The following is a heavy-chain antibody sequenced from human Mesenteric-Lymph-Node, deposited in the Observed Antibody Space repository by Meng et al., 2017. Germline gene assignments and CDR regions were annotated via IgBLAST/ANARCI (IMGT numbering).Heavy chain of an antibody. CDR3: ARGGVGYSTKYYFNY. J-gene: IGHJ4*02. CDR1: GDSISSSTYY. CDR2: VYYSGTT. D-gene: IGHD6-13*01. Sequence: GSLRLSCTVSGDSISSSTYYWGWIRQPPGKGLEWIGSVYYSGTTYYNPSLKSRVTISLDMSKNQFSLNLSSVTAADTAVYYCARGGVGYSTKYYFNYWGQGTVVTVS. V-gene: IGHV4-39*07.